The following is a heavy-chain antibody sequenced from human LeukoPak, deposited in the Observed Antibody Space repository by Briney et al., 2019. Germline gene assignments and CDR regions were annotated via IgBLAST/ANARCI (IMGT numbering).Heavy chain of an antibody. Sequence: ASVKVSCKASGYTFTTYGISWVRQAPGQGLEWMGWISAYNGNTNYAQKFQGRVTMTTDTSTTTAYMELRSLRSDDTAVYYCARVVTSSSWYHPFNYWGQGTLVTVSS. CDR2: ISAYNGNT. CDR1: GYTFTTYG. V-gene: IGHV1-18*01. D-gene: IGHD6-13*01. J-gene: IGHJ4*02. CDR3: ARVVTSSSWYHPFNY.